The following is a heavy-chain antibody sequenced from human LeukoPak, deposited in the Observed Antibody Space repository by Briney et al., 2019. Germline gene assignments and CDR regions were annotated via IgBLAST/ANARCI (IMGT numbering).Heavy chain of an antibody. Sequence: PSETLSLTCTVSGGSISSYYWSWIRQPPGKGLEWIGYIYYSGSTNYNPSLKSRVTISVDRSKNQFSLKLSSVSAADTAVYYCARAVFDEDYYYGMDVWGQGTTVTVSS. D-gene: IGHD3-16*01. J-gene: IGHJ6*02. CDR1: GGSISSYY. V-gene: IGHV4-59*12. CDR3: ARAVFDEDYYYGMDV. CDR2: IYYSGST.